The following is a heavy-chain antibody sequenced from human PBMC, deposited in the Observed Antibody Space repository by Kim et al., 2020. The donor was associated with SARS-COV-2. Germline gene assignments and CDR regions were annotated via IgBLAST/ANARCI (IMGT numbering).Heavy chain of an antibody. CDR3: ARVEDYDRRFDY. Sequence: YYNPSLKSRVTISVDTSKNQFSLKLSSVTAADTAVYYCARVEDYDRRFDYWGQGTLVTVSS. V-gene: IGHV4-31*02. D-gene: IGHD4-17*01. J-gene: IGHJ4*02.